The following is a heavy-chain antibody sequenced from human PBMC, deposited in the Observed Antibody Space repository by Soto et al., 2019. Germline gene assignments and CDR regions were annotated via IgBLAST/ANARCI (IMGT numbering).Heavy chain of an antibody. CDR2: ISGSGGST. D-gene: IGHD3-3*01. J-gene: IGHJ6*02. V-gene: IGHV3-23*01. CDR1: GFTFSSYA. Sequence: GGSLRLSCAASGFTFSSYAMSWVRQAPGKGLEWVSAISGSGGSTYYADSVKGRFTISRDNSKNTLYLQMNSLRAEDTAVYYCAKTAPYYDFWSGYYQDYYYYYGMDVWGQGTTVTVSS. CDR3: AKTAPYYDFWSGYYQDYYYYYGMDV.